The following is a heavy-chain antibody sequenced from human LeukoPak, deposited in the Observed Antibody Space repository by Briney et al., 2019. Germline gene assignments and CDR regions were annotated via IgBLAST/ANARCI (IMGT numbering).Heavy chain of an antibody. CDR3: ARETAVAGAHSFDY. CDR2: ISSSSSYI. Sequence: GGSLRLSCAASGFTFSSYSMNWVRQAPGKGLEWVSSISSSSSYIYYADSVKRRFTISRDNAKNSLYLRMNSLRAEDTAVYYCARETAVAGAHSFDYWGQGTLVTVSS. J-gene: IGHJ4*02. CDR1: GFTFSSYS. D-gene: IGHD6-19*01. V-gene: IGHV3-21*01.